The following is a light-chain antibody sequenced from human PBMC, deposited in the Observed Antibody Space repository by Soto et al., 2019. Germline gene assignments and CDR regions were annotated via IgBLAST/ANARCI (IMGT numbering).Light chain of an antibody. V-gene: IGKV2-28*01. Sequence: DIVMTQSPLSLPVTPAEPASISCRSSQSLLHSNGYNYLDWYLQKPGQSPQLLIYLGSNRSSGVPDRFSGSGSGTDFTLKISRVEAEDVGVYYCMQALQTWTFGQGTKVDIK. CDR1: QSLLHSNGYNY. CDR2: LGS. J-gene: IGKJ1*01. CDR3: MQALQTWT.